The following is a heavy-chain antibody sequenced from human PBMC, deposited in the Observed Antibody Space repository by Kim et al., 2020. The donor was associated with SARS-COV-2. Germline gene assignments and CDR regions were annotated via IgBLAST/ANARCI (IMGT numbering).Heavy chain of an antibody. CDR1: GYTFTSYD. V-gene: IGHV1-8*02. J-gene: IGHJ6*01. CDR3: ARGLLGHIVEVIAKYYYYGMDV. Sequence: ASVKVSCKASGYTFTSYDINWVRQATGQGLEWMGWMNPNSGNTGYAQKFQGRVTMTRNTSISTAYMELSSLRSEDTAVYYCARGLLGHIVEVIAKYYYYGMDVWERGTTVTVSS. D-gene: IGHD2-21*01. CDR2: MNPNSGNT.